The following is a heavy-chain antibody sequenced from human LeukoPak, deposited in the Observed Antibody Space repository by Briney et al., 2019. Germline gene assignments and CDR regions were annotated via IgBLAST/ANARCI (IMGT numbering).Heavy chain of an antibody. CDR3: ARENIAAAGNSFDY. D-gene: IGHD6-13*01. CDR1: GDSVSSNSAA. V-gene: IGHV6-1*01. J-gene: IGHJ4*02. Sequence: SQTLSLTCAISGDSVSSNSAAWNWIRQSPSRDLESLGRTYYRSKWYNDYAVSVKSRITINPDTSKNQFSLQLSAVTPEDTAVYYCARENIAAAGNSFDYWGQGTLVTVSS. CDR2: TYYRSKWYN.